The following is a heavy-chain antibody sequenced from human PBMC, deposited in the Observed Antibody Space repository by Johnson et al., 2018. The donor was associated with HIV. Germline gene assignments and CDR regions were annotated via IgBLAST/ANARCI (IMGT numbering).Heavy chain of an antibody. D-gene: IGHD3-22*01. J-gene: IGHJ3*02. CDR2: INTDGSST. CDR1: AFTFSRYR. Sequence: VQLVESGGGLVQPGGSLRLSCAASAFTFSRYRMHWLRQPPGKGLVSVSRINTDGSSTSYADSVKGPFTISRDNSKNTLYLQMNSLRSEDTAVYYCARGDTMIGVVDNAFDIWGQGTMVTVSS. V-gene: IGHV3-74*01. CDR3: ARGDTMIGVVDNAFDI.